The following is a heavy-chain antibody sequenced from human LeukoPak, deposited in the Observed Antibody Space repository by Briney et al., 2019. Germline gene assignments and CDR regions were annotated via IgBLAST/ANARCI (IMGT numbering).Heavy chain of an antibody. D-gene: IGHD3-10*01. V-gene: IGHV1-69*01. CDR1: GGTFSSYA. CDR3: ARDYGSGSYYIS. CDR2: IIPIFGTA. Sequence: GSSVKVSCKASGGTFSSYAISGVRQAPGQGLEWMGGIIPIFGTANYAQKFQGRVTITADESTSTAYMELSSLRSEDTAVYYCARDYGSGSYYISWGQGTLVTVSS. J-gene: IGHJ4*02.